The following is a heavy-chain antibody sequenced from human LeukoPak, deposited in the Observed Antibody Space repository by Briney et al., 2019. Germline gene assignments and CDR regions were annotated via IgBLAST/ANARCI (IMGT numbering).Heavy chain of an antibody. CDR3: AKAIDYGDGNYFDY. CDR2: ISSSSSTI. J-gene: IGHJ4*02. D-gene: IGHD4-17*01. CDR1: GFTFSSYS. V-gene: IGHV3-48*01. Sequence: GGSLRLSCAASGFTFSSYSMNWVRQAPGKGLEWVSYISSSSSTIYYADSVKGRFTISRDNAKNSLYLQMNSLRAEDTAVYYCAKAIDYGDGNYFDYWGQGTLVTVSS.